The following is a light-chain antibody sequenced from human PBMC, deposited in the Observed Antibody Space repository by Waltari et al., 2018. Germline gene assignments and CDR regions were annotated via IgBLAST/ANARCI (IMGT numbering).Light chain of an antibody. CDR3: QQYSSSPLT. Sequence: EIVLTQSTGPLPLSRGERATLPCRASPSVSSSYLAWYQQKPGQAPRLLIYGASSRATGIPDRFSGSGSGTDFTLTISRLEPEDFAVYYCQQYSSSPLTFGQGTKVEIK. CDR2: GAS. J-gene: IGKJ1*01. CDR1: PSVSSSY. V-gene: IGKV3-20*01.